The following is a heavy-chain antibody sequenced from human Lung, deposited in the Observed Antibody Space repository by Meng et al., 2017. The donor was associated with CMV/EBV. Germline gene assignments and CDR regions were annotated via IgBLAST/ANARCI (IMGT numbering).Heavy chain of an antibody. V-gene: IGHV4-4*07. Sequence: VRLQESVPGLVKPSETLSLPFTVSGDSSTISYWSWIWQPAGNGLEWIWRISASGNTRYNPSLKSRVTMSVDTSKNQFSLKLSSVTAADTAVYYCARDFGSSWYPNWFDPWGQGTLVTVSS. CDR3: ARDFGSSWYPNWFDP. CDR2: ISASGNT. CDR1: GDSSTISY. D-gene: IGHD6-13*01. J-gene: IGHJ5*02.